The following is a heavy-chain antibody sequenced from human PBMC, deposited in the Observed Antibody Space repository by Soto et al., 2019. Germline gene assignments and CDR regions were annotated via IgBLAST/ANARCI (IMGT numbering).Heavy chain of an antibody. Sequence: QVQLVQSGAELKKPGSSVKVSCEASGGSFSKKAISWLRQAPGQGLGWMGGINTKFGATNYAPKFQGRITITADESTNTVYMTLSTLTFEDTAVYYCARGASSGFEYWDFDLWGRGTLVSVSS. CDR1: GGSFSKKA. CDR2: INTKFGAT. CDR3: ARGASSGFEYWDFDL. J-gene: IGHJ2*01. V-gene: IGHV1-69*01. D-gene: IGHD5-12*01.